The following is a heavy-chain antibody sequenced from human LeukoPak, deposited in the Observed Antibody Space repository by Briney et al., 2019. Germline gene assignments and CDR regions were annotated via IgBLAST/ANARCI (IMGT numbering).Heavy chain of an antibody. D-gene: IGHD3-16*01. CDR3: ARDRWRLSFFSGAFDI. CDR1: GFTFSSYE. CDR2: ISSSGSTI. Sequence: PGGSLRLSCAASGFTFSSYEMNWVRQAPGKGLEWVSYISSSGSTIYYADSVKGRFTISRDNAKNSLYLQMNSLRAEDTAVYYCARDRWRLSFFSGAFDIWGQGTMVTVSS. V-gene: IGHV3-48*03. J-gene: IGHJ3*02.